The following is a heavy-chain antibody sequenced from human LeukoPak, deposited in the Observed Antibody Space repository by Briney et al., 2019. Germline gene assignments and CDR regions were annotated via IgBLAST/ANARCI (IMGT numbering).Heavy chain of an antibody. CDR2: INPSGDST. J-gene: IGHJ4*02. CDR3: ARARSVVVTAMPD. Sequence: ASVKVSCKASGYTFTNYYMHWVRQAPGQGLEWMGIINPSGDSTNCAQKFQGRVTMTRDTSTSTAYMELSSLRSEDTAVYYCARARSVVVTAMPDWGQGTLVTVSS. V-gene: IGHV1-46*01. D-gene: IGHD2-21*02. CDR1: GYTFTNYY.